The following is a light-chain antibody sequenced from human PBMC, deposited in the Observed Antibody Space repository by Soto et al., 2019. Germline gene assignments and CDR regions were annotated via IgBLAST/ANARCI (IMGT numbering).Light chain of an antibody. V-gene: IGKV3-11*01. CDR1: QSISRH. J-gene: IGKJ4*01. CDR3: QQRSNWPLT. Sequence: EIVLTQSPATLSLSPGDRATLSCRASQSISRHLAWYQQKPGQAPRLLIYTTSNRATGIPARFSGSGSGTDSTLTIGSLEPEDFAVYYCQQRSNWPLTFGGGTKVDSK. CDR2: TTS.